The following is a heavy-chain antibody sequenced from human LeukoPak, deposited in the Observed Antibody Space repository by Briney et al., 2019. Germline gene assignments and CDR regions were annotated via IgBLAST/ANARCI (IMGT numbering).Heavy chain of an antibody. CDR2: TYYRSKWPK. CDR3: ARAGGEGFDH. D-gene: IGHD3-16*01. V-gene: IGHV6-1*01. Sequence: SQTLSLTCAISGDSVSSNTAGWNWIRPSPSRGLEWLGRTYYRSKWPKDYAVSLKSRITVNPDTSKNQFSLQLNSVTPEDTAVYYCARAGGEGFDHWGQGTLVTVSS. CDR1: GDSVSSNTAG. J-gene: IGHJ4*02.